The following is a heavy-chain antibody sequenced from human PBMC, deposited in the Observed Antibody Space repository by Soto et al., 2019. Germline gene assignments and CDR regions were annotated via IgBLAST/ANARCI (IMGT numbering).Heavy chain of an antibody. CDR2: IYWNADK. Sequence: GLDLAWLGFIYWNADKRYSPSLKSRLTITKDTSKNQVVLTMTNMDPVDTATYYCAHSGAYCSGGSCYPEAFDIWGQGTMVTVSS. J-gene: IGHJ3*02. V-gene: IGHV2-5*01. CDR3: AHSGAYCSGGSCYPEAFDI. D-gene: IGHD2-15*01.